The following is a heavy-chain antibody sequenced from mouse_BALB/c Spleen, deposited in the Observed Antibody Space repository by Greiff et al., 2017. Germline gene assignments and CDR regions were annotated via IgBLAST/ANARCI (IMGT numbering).Heavy chain of an antibody. CDR2: INPSSGYT. CDR1: GYTFTSYT. V-gene: IGHV1-4*02. J-gene: IGHJ4*01. CDR3: ARSHYYGYGDAMDY. D-gene: IGHD1-2*01. Sequence: QVQLQQSAAELARPGASVKMSCKASGYTFTSYTMHWVKQRPGQGLEWIGYINPSSGYTEYNQKFKDKTTLTADKSSSTAYMQLSSLTSEDSAVYYCARSHYYGYGDAMDYWGQGTSVTVSS.